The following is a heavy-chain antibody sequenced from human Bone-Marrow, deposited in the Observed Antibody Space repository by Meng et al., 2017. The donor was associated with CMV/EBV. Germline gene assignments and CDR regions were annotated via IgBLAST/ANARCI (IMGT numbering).Heavy chain of an antibody. Sequence: GGSLRLSCAASGFTFSSFTMNWVRQAPGKGLEWVSSMTSSSSYIYYAESVKGRFIISRDNAKNSLFLQMNSLRAEDTAVYYCARDLMNVYAFWSGYSTGGGFDYWGPGTLVTVSS. D-gene: IGHD3-3*01. V-gene: IGHV3-21*01. J-gene: IGHJ4*01. CDR1: GFTFSSFT. CDR2: MTSSSSYI. CDR3: ARDLMNVYAFWSGYSTGGGFDY.